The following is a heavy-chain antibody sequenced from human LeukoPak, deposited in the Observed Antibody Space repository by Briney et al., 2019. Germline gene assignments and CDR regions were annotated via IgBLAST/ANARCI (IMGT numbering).Heavy chain of an antibody. CDR3: ARGRREYYYDSSGYNYFVY. CDR1: GGSISSYY. J-gene: IGHJ4*02. CDR2: IYYSGST. V-gene: IGHV4-59*01. D-gene: IGHD3-22*01. Sequence: PSETLPLTCTVSGGSISSYYWSWIRQPPGKGLEWIGYIYYSGSTNYNPSLKSRVTISVDTSKNQFSLKLSSVTAADTAVYYCARGRREYYYDSSGYNYFVYWGQGTLVTVSS.